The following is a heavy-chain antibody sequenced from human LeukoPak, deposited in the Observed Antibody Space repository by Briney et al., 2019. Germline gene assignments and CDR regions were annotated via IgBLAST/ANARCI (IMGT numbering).Heavy chain of an antibody. J-gene: IGHJ6*02. CDR1: GFTFGDHA. V-gene: IGHV3-49*04. CDR3: TRGPIQLWPYYGMDV. CDR2: IRSKAYGGTT. D-gene: IGHD5-18*01. Sequence: PGGSLRLSCTASGFTFGDHAMSWVRQAPGKGLEWVGFIRSKAYGGTTEYAASVKGRFTISRDDSKSIAYLQMNSLKTEDTAVYYCTRGPIQLWPYYGMDVWGQGTTVSVSS.